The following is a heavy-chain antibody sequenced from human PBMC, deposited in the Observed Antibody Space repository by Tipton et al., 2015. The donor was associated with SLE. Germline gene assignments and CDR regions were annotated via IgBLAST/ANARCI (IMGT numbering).Heavy chain of an antibody. J-gene: IGHJ4*02. CDR2: IYYTGNT. V-gene: IGHV4-59*12. Sequence: TLSLTCSVSGGSISSFWWSWIRQTPGKGLEWIGCIYYTGNTIYNPSLRSRVTISLDTSESQFSLQLNSVTPEDTAVYYCARVWGTGSRGVDYWGQGTLVTVSS. CDR3: ARVWGTGSRGVDY. CDR1: GGSISSFW. D-gene: IGHD2-2*01.